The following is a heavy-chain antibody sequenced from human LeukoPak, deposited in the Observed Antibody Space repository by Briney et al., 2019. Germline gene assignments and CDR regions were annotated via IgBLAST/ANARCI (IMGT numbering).Heavy chain of an antibody. J-gene: IGHJ4*02. Sequence: SETLSLTCTVSGGSISSFYWNWIRLPPGKGLELIGYIYYSGTTNYNPSLKSRVTISVDSSKNQFSLKLSSVTAADTAVYYCARDEGFGEFDYWGQGTLVTVSS. CDR3: ARDEGFGEFDY. V-gene: IGHV4-59*12. CDR1: GGSISSFY. D-gene: IGHD3-10*01. CDR2: IYYSGTT.